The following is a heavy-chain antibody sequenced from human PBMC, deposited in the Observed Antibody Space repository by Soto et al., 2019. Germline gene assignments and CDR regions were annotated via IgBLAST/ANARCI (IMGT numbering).Heavy chain of an antibody. V-gene: IGHV1-18*01. CDR1: GYTFTSYG. CDR2: ISAYNGNT. CDR3: ARVGSRGYYYYGMDV. Sequence: ASVKVSCKASGYTFTSYGISWVRQAPGQGLEWMGWISAYNGNTNYAQKLQGRVTMTTDTSTSPAYMELRSLRSDDTAVYYCARVGSRGYYYYGMDVWGQGTTVTVSS. J-gene: IGHJ6*02. D-gene: IGHD2-15*01.